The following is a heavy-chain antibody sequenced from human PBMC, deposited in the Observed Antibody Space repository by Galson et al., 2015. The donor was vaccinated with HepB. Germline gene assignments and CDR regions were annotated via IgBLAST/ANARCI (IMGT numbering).Heavy chain of an antibody. D-gene: IGHD2-21*02. CDR2: ITSKAYGGTT. CDR3: SRSHYGGDRYHYYGMDV. J-gene: IGHJ6*02. CDR1: GFTLGDYS. Sequence: LRLSCAVSGFTLGDYSMSWFRQAPGKGLEGVGFITSKAYGGTTEYAASVKGRFTISRDDSKSIAFLQINSLKSEDTAVYYCSRSHYGGDRYHYYGMDVWGQGTTVTVSS. V-gene: IGHV3-49*03.